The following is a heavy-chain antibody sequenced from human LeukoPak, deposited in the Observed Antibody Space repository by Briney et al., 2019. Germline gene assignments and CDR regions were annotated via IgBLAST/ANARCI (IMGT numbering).Heavy chain of an antibody. CDR2: IRQDGDTK. Sequence: GGSLRLSCAASGFPFNAYWMTGGGHAPGQGLEWVANIRQDGDTKYYVDSVKGRFTISRDNAMNSLYLQMNSLRAEDTAIYYCARRSGSSWSSFDYWGQGALVTVSS. J-gene: IGHJ4*02. CDR1: GFPFNAYW. CDR3: ARRSGSSWSSFDY. V-gene: IGHV3-7*03. D-gene: IGHD6-13*01.